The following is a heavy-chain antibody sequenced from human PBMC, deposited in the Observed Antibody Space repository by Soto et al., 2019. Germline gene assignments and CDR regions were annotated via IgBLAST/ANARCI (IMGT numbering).Heavy chain of an antibody. D-gene: IGHD2-21*02. CDR2: INHSGST. CDR1: GGSFSGYY. CDR3: ASVSTTYCGGDCYSGYNWFDP. V-gene: IGHV4-34*01. J-gene: IGHJ5*02. Sequence: SETLSLTCAVYGGSFSGYYWSWIRQPPGKGLEWIGEINHSGSTNYNPSLKSRVTISVDTSKNQFSLKLSSVTAADTAVYYCASVSTTYCGGDCYSGYNWFDPWGQGTLVTVS.